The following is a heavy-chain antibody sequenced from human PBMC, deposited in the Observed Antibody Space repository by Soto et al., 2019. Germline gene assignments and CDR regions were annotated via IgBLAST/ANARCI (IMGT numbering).Heavy chain of an antibody. Sequence: EVQLVESGGGLVKPGGSLRLSCAASGFTFSSYSMNWVRPAPGKGLEWVSSISSSSSYKYYADSVKGRFTISRDNAKNSLYLQMNSLRAEDTAVYYCVRAPYYYDSSVYYGYWGQGTLVIVSS. D-gene: IGHD3-22*01. CDR1: GFTFSSYS. CDR3: VRAPYYYDSSVYYGY. J-gene: IGHJ4*02. V-gene: IGHV3-21*01. CDR2: ISSSSSYK.